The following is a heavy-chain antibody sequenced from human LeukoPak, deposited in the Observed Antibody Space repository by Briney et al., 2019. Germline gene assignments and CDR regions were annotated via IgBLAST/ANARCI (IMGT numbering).Heavy chain of an antibody. D-gene: IGHD2-2*01. J-gene: IGHJ4*02. CDR1: GYTFTGYH. V-gene: IGHV1-2*06. CDR3: ARDSSNWSSFGS. CDR2: INPNSGVT. Sequence: ASVKVSCKASGYTFTGYHTHWVRQAPGQGLEWMGRINPNSGVTNYAQKFQGRVIMTRDTSISTAYMQLSSLKSDDTAVYYCARDSSNWSSFGSWGQGSLVIVSS.